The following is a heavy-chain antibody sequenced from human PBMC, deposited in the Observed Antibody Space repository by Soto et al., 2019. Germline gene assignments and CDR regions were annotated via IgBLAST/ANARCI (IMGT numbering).Heavy chain of an antibody. CDR1: GFTFSSYG. V-gene: IGHV3-30*18. CDR2: ISYDGSNK. CDR3: AKVLGYYDSFPGEFVLNRYYYGMDV. D-gene: IGHD3-22*01. Sequence: PGGSLRLSCAASGFTFSSYGMHWVRQAPGKGLEWVAVISYDGSNKYYADSVKGRFTISRDNSKNTLYLQMNSLRAEDTAVYYCAKVLGYYDSFPGEFVLNRYYYGMDVWGQGTTVTVSS. J-gene: IGHJ6*02.